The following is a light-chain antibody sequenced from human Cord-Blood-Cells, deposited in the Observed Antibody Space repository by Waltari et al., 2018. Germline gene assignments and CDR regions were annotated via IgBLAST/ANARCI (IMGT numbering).Light chain of an antibody. CDR3: QQYNSYSKT. Sequence: DIQMTQSPSTLSASVGARVTITCRASQSISSWLAWYQQKPGKAPKLLIYKASSLESGVPSRCSGSGSGTEFTLTISSLQPDDFATYYCQQYNSYSKTFGQGTKLEIK. J-gene: IGKJ2*01. CDR2: KAS. CDR1: QSISSW. V-gene: IGKV1-5*03.